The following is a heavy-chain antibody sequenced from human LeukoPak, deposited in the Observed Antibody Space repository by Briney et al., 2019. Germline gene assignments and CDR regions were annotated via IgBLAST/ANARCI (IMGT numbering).Heavy chain of an antibody. V-gene: IGHV4-59*01. CDR1: GGSISSYY. CDR3: ARDQDYDILTNWFDP. J-gene: IGHJ5*02. D-gene: IGHD3-9*01. CDR2: IYYSGST. Sequence: SETLSLTCTVSGGSISSYYWSWIRQPPGKGLEWIGYIYYSGSTNYNPSLKSRVTISVDTSKNQFSLKLSSVTAADTAVYYCARDQDYDILTNWFDPWGQGTLVTVSS.